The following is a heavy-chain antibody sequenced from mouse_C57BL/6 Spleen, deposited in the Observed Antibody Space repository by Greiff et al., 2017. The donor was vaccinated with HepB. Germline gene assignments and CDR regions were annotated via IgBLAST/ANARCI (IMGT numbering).Heavy chain of an antibody. V-gene: IGHV1-64*01. CDR1: GYTFTSYW. Sequence: VQLQQPGAELVKPGASVKLSCKASGYTFTSYWMHWVKQRPGQGLEWIGMIHPNSGSTNYNEKFKSKATLTVDKSSSTAYMQLSSLTSEDAAVYYCAREGMVPRAMDYWGQGTSVTVSS. D-gene: IGHD2-10*02. J-gene: IGHJ4*01. CDR2: IHPNSGST. CDR3: AREGMVPRAMDY.